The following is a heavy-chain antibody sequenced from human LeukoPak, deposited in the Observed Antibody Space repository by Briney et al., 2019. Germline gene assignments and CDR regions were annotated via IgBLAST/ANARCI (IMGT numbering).Heavy chain of an antibody. CDR1: GFTFSSYA. CDR2: ISSNGGST. D-gene: IGHD6-19*01. J-gene: IGHJ3*02. V-gene: IGHV3-64*01. CDR3: ARARIAVAVNDAFDI. Sequence: PGGSLRLSCAASGFTFSSYAMHWVRQAPGKGLEYVSAISSNGGSTYYANSVKGRFTISRDNSKNTLYLQMGSLRAEDMAVYYCARARIAVAVNDAFDIWGQGTMVTVSS.